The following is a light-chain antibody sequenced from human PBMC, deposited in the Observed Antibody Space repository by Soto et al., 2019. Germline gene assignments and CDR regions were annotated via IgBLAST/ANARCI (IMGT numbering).Light chain of an antibody. V-gene: IGKV3-15*01. Sequence: EIVMTQSPATLSVSPGERATLSCRASQSVSGNLAWYQQKPGQAPRLLIYGASTRATGIPARFSGSGSGTELTLTISRLQSEDFYCQQYNNWPPVTFGGGTKVEIK. CDR3: QQYNNWPPVT. CDR1: QSVSGN. J-gene: IGKJ4*01. CDR2: GAS.